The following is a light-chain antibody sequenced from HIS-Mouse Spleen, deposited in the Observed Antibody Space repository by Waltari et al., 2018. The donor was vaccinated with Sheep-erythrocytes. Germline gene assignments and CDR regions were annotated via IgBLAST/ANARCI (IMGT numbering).Light chain of an antibody. CDR2: AAS. Sequence: AIQMTQSPSSLSASVGDRVTITCRASQGIRNDLGWYQQKPGKAPKLLIYAASSLQSGVPDRFSGSGSGTDFTLKISRVEAEDVGVYYCMQALQTMYTFGQGTKLEIK. J-gene: IGKJ2*01. CDR3: MQALQTMYT. V-gene: IGKV1-6*01. CDR1: QGIRND.